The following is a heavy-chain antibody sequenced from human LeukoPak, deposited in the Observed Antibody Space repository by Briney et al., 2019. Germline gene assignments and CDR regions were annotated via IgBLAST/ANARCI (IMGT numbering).Heavy chain of an antibody. CDR2: ISGSGGST. D-gene: IGHD4-17*01. V-gene: IGHV3-23*01. CDR3: AKSIGLRFTAASF. J-gene: IGHJ1*01. Sequence: PGGSLRLSCAASGFTFSSYALSWVRQAPGKGLEWVSTISGSGGSTYYADSVKGRFTISRDNSKNTLYLQMNSLRAEDTAVYYCAKSIGLRFTAASFWGQGTLVTVSS. CDR1: GFTFSSYA.